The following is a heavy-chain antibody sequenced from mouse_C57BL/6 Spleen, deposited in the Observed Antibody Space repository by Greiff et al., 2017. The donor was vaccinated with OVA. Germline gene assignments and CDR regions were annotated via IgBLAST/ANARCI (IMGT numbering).Heavy chain of an antibody. V-gene: IGHV1-5*01. CDR3: TRRGSSGPLFDY. D-gene: IGHD3-2*02. Sequence: VQLQQSGTVLARPGASVKMSCKTSGYTFTSYWMHWVKQRPGQGLEWIGAIYPGNSDTSYNQKFKGKAKLTAVTSASTAYMGLSSLTNEDSAVYYCTRRGSSGPLFDYWGQGTTLTVSS. CDR1: GYTFTSYW. J-gene: IGHJ2*01. CDR2: IYPGNSDT.